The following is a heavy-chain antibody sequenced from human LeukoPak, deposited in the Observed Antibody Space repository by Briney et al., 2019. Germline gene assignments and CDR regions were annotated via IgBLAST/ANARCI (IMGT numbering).Heavy chain of an antibody. CDR1: GGSFSGYY. V-gene: IGHV4-34*01. CDR2: INHSGST. Sequence: PSETLSLTCAVYGGSFSGYYWSWIRQPPGKGLEWIGEINHSGSTNYNPSLKSRVTISVDTSKNQFSLKLSSVTAADTAVYYCARGNVEMATIKYFDYWGQGTLVTVSP. CDR3: ARGNVEMATIKYFDY. D-gene: IGHD5-24*01. J-gene: IGHJ4*02.